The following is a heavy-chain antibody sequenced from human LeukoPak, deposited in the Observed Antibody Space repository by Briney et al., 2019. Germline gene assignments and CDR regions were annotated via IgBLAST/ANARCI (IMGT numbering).Heavy chain of an antibody. CDR2: IYYSGST. CDR3: ARDPAPYGAFDY. V-gene: IGHV4-39*07. CDR1: GGSISSSSYY. J-gene: IGHJ4*02. D-gene: IGHD4-17*01. Sequence: SETLSLTCTVSGGSISSSSYYWGWIRQPPGKGLEWIGSIYYSGSTYYNPSLKSRVTISVDTSKNQFSLKLSSVTAADTAVYYCARDPAPYGAFDYWGQGTLVTVSS.